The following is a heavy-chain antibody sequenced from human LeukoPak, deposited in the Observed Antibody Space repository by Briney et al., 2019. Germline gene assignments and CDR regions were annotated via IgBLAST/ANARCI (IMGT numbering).Heavy chain of an antibody. CDR1: GFSFSTYA. V-gene: IGHV3-23*01. CDR3: AQGRAIWTN. CDR2: ISNGGATT. Sequence: GGSLRLSCAASGFSFSTYAMSWVRQAPGLGLEWVSSISNGGATTYYADSVKGRFTISRDNSKNTVHLQMYSLRGEDTAIYYCAQGRAIWTNWGQGTLVTVSS. J-gene: IGHJ4*02. D-gene: IGHD3/OR15-3a*01.